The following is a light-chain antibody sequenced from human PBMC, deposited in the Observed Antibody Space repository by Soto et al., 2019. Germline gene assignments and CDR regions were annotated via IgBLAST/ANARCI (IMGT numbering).Light chain of an antibody. V-gene: IGLV2-8*01. CDR1: SSDVGGYNY. Sequence: QSVLTQPPSASGSPGQSVTISCTGTSSDVGGYNYVSWFQQHPGEAPKLIIHEVNQRPSGVPDRFSGSKSGNTASLTVSGLQAGDEGTYYCSSYGGYNNVVFXTGTKVTVL. CDR2: EVN. J-gene: IGLJ1*01. CDR3: SSYGGYNNVV.